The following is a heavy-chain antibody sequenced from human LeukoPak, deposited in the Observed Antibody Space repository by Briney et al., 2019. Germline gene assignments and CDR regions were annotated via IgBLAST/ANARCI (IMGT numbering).Heavy chain of an antibody. Sequence: GGSLRLSCAASGFTFSNYSMNWVRQAPGKGLEWVAFIRYDGSNKYYADSVKGRFTISRDNSKNTLYLQMNSLRAEDTAVYYCATLTVIYDSSGYSNFDYWGQGTLVTVSS. CDR2: IRYDGSNK. J-gene: IGHJ4*02. CDR1: GFTFSNYS. D-gene: IGHD3-22*01. CDR3: ATLTVIYDSSGYSNFDY. V-gene: IGHV3-30*02.